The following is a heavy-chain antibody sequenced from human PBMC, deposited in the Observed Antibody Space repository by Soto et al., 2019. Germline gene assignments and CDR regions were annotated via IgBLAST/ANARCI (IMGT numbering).Heavy chain of an antibody. V-gene: IGHV1-69*12. CDR1: GGTFSSYA. CDR3: ATVPYIEGASLDAGDWLDP. CDR2: IIPIFGTA. D-gene: IGHD1-26*01. Sequence: QVQLVQSGAEVKKPGSSVKVSCKDSGGTFSSYAISWVRQAPGQGLEWMGGIIPIFGTANYAQKFQGRVTITADEDKSTAYMELSSLRSEETAVYYCATVPYIEGASLDAGDWLDPWGQGTLVTFSS. J-gene: IGHJ5*02.